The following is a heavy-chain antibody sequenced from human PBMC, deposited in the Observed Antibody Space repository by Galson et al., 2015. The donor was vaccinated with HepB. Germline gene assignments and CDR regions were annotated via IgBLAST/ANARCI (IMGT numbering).Heavy chain of an antibody. Sequence: SVKVSCKASGGTFSSYAISWVRQAPGQGLEWMGGIIPIFGTANYAQKFQGRVTITADESTSTAYMELSSLRSDDTAVYYCARDLLRGYCSSASCTRFDPWGQGTLVTVSS. CDR3: ARDLLRGYCSSASCTRFDP. CDR2: IIPIFGTA. CDR1: GGTFSSYA. V-gene: IGHV1-69*13. D-gene: IGHD2-2*03. J-gene: IGHJ5*02.